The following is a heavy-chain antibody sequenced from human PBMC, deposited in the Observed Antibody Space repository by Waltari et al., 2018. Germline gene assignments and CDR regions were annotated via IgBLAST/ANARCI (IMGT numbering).Heavy chain of an antibody. CDR2: ISPYTGNT. CDR1: GYDFTLFG. Sequence: QVSLLQSGPEMTKPGASVRVSCKASGYDFTLFGISWVRQGPGQGLEWMGWISPYTGNTEYAQKFQDRITLTADTSTSIIFMELRSLKSDDTAVYYCARPDYYDTTTFYAHWGQGTLVTVSS. D-gene: IGHD3-22*01. J-gene: IGHJ1*01. CDR3: ARPDYYDTTTFYAH. V-gene: IGHV1-18*01.